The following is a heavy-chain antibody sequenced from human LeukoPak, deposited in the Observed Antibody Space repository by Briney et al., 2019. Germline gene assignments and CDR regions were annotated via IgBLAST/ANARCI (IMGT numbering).Heavy chain of an antibody. CDR2: ISSSGSTI. CDR3: AREAQSITMVRGTFDY. Sequence: PGGSLRLSCAASGFTVSSNYMSWVRQAPGKGLEWVSFISSSGSTIYYADSVKGRFTISRDNAKNSLYLQMNSLRAEDTAAYYCAREAQSITMVRGTFDYWGQGTLVSVSS. V-gene: IGHV3-11*04. CDR1: GFTVSSNY. J-gene: IGHJ4*02. D-gene: IGHD3-10*01.